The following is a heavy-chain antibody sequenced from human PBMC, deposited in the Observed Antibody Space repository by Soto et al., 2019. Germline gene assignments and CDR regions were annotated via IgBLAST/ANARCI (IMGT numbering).Heavy chain of an antibody. J-gene: IGHJ4*02. Sequence: EVHLLESGGGLVQPGGSLRLSCVASGFTFSSYTMYWVRQVPGKGLEWVSDISESGAITHYADSVKGRFTISRDDPKSTLYLQMHTLRGDATAVYYCAKAQYTGISKTLDYWGQGTLVTVST. CDR2: ISESGAIT. CDR3: AKAQYTGISKTLDY. D-gene: IGHD1-26*01. CDR1: GFTFSSYT. V-gene: IGHV3-23*01.